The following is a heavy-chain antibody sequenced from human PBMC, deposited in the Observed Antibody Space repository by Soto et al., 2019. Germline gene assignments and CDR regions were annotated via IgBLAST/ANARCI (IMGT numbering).Heavy chain of an antibody. CDR2: ISGSGGTT. Sequence: GGSLRLSCAASGFTFSGYEMNWVRQAPGKGLEWVSYISGSGGTTYSADSVKGRFTISRDNAKDSLYLQMNSLRAEDTAVYYCAREVVVFGVIIPTPMDVWGQGTTVTVSS. D-gene: IGHD3-22*01. CDR3: AREVVVFGVIIPTPMDV. V-gene: IGHV3-48*03. CDR1: GFTFSGYE. J-gene: IGHJ6*02.